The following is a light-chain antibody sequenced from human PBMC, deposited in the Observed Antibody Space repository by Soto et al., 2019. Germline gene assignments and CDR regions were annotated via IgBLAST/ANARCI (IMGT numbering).Light chain of an antibody. V-gene: IGLV1-40*01. CDR1: SSNIGAGYD. CDR2: GNN. Sequence: QSVLTQPPSMSGAPGQRVTISCTGSSSNIGAGYDVHWYQQLPGTAPKLLIFGNNNRPSGVPDRFSGSRSGTSASLAITGLQAEDEVDYYCQSYDSRLSGWVFGGGTKLTVL. CDR3: QSYDSRLSGWV. J-gene: IGLJ3*02.